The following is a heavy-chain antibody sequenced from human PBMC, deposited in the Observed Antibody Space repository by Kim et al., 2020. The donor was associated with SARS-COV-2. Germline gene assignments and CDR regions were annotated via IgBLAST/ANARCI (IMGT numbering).Heavy chain of an antibody. J-gene: IGHJ2*01. CDR2: LNTNTGTP. CDR1: GYIFTSIA. V-gene: IGHV7-4-1*02. D-gene: IGHD6-13*01. Sequence: ASVKVSCKASGYIFTSIAIHWVRQAPGQGLEWMGWLNTNTGTPTYARGFTGRFVFSLDTSVSTAYLQISSLRADDTAVYFCAARSSSSYFDLWGRSTLVT. CDR3: AARSSSSYFDL.